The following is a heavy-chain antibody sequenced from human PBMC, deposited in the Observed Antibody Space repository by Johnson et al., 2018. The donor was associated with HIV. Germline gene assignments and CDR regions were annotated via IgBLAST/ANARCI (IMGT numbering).Heavy chain of an antibody. V-gene: IGHV3-9*01. J-gene: IGHJ3*02. CDR1: GFTFDDYA. Sequence: LLVESGGGVVQPGGSLRLSCAASGFTFDDYAMHWVRQAPGKGLEWVSGMSWNSGSIGYADSVKGRFTISRDNAKNSLYLQMNSLRAEDTALYYCAKDIRPGWEIRGNDFDIWGQGTMVTVSS. D-gene: IGHD1-26*01. CDR3: AKDIRPGWEIRGNDFDI. CDR2: MSWNSGSI.